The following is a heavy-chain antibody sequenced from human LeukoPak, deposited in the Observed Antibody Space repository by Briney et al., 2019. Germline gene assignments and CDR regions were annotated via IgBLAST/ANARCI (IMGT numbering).Heavy chain of an antibody. D-gene: IGHD1-26*01. CDR2: ISGSGGST. V-gene: IGHV3-23*01. Sequence: PGGPLRLSCAASGFTFSSYAMSWVRQAPGRGREWVSAISGSGGSTYYADSVKGRFTISRDKSKNPLYLQKDSLRAGDTAVYYCAKRAKVGCFDYWGQGTLVTVSS. CDR3: AKRAKVGCFDY. CDR1: GFTFSSYA. J-gene: IGHJ4*02.